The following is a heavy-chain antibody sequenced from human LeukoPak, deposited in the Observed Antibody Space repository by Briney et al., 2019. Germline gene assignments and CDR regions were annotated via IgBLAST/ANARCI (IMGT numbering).Heavy chain of an antibody. J-gene: IGHJ4*02. CDR2: IKSDGSEK. CDR3: ARISRYGLDY. CDR1: GFTFSGHW. Sequence: GGSLGLSCAASGFTFSGHWMSWVRQAPGKGLEWVANIKSDGSEKYYVDSVKGRFTISRDNAKNSLYLQMNSLRPEDTAVYYCARISRYGLDYWGQGTLVTVSS. V-gene: IGHV3-7*04. D-gene: IGHD3-16*01.